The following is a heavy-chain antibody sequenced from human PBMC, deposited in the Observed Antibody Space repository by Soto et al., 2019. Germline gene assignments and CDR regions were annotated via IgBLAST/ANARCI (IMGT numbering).Heavy chain of an antibody. CDR3: AKDLHWYGLDV. CDR2: INSDGTNT. J-gene: IGHJ6*02. V-gene: IGHV3-74*01. CDR1: GFTFTNYW. Sequence: GGSLRLSCAASGFTFTNYWMHWVRQAPGKGLVWVSYINSDGTNTNYADSVKGRFTISRDNAKSTLYLQMNSLRAEDTAVYYCAKDLHWYGLDVWGQGTTVTVSS. D-gene: IGHD1-1*01.